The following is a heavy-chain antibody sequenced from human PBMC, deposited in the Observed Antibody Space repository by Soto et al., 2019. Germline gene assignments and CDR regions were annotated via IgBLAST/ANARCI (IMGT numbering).Heavy chain of an antibody. Sequence: SQTLSLTCAISGDSVSSNSAAWNWIRQSPSRGLEWLGRTYYRSKWYNDYAVSVKSRITINPDTSKNQFSLQLNSVTPEDTAVYYCARADIVLMVYALGFDPWGQGTLVTVSS. D-gene: IGHD2-8*01. CDR3: ARADIVLMVYALGFDP. CDR1: GDSVSSNSAA. V-gene: IGHV6-1*01. J-gene: IGHJ5*02. CDR2: TYYRSKWYN.